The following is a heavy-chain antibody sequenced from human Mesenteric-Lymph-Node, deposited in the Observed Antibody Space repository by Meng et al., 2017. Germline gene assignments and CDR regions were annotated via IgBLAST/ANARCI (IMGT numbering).Heavy chain of an antibody. J-gene: IGHJ4*02. CDR3: ARGPTTYFDY. V-gene: IGHV4-34*01. Sequence: VQLTRLGAGLLKPSETLSLICFVYGGSFSAYNWRWIRQPPGKGLEWIGYIYYSGSTYYNPSLKSRVTISVDTSKNQFSLKLSSVTAADTAVYYCARGPTTYFDYWGQGTLVTVSS. CDR2: IYYSGST. CDR1: GGSFSAYN. D-gene: IGHD4-17*01.